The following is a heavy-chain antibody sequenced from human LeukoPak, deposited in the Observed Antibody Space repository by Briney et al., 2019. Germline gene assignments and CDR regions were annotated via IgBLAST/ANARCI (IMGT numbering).Heavy chain of an antibody. V-gene: IGHV3-21*01. CDR3: ARDHGQQLVHGNWVDP. CDR2: ISSSSSYI. J-gene: IGHJ5*02. D-gene: IGHD6-13*01. Sequence: GGSLRLSCAASGFTFSSYSMNWVRQAPGKGLEWVSSISSSSSYIYYADSVKGRFTISRDNAKNSLYLQINRLRAEDTAGYYWARDHGQQLVHGNWVDPLGQGTLVTVSS. CDR1: GFTFSSYS.